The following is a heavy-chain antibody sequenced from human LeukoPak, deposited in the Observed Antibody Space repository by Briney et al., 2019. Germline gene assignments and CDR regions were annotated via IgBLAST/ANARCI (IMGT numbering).Heavy chain of an antibody. CDR1: GGSFSGYY. CDR2: INHSGST. J-gene: IGHJ3*01. D-gene: IGHD2/OR15-2a*01. CDR3: AIIIIDFLSDV. Sequence: SETLSLTCAVYGGSFSGYYWCGSRQRPPERVECSWEINHSGSTNYNQPPKNRVTTALETSKKNHLLKLSSVTVADRSVYYCAIIIIDFLSDVGGQGTMVTVSS. V-gene: IGHV4-34*01.